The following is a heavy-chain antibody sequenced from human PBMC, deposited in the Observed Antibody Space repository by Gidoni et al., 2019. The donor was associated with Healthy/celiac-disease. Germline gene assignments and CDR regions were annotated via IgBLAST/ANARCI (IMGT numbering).Heavy chain of an antibody. J-gene: IGHJ3*02. CDR2: IYYSGST. CDR3: ARPIVGATAFDI. Sequence: QLQLQESGPGLVKPSETLSLTCTVSGGSISSSSYYWGWIRQPPGKGLEWIGSIYYSGSTYYNPSLKSRVTISVDTSKNQFSLKLSSVTAADTAVYYCARPIVGATAFDIWGQGTMVTVSS. CDR1: GGSISSSSYY. D-gene: IGHD1-26*01. V-gene: IGHV4-39*01.